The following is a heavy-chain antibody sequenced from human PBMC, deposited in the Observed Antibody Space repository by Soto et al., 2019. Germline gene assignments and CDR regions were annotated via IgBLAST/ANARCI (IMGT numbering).Heavy chain of an antibody. V-gene: IGHV1-18*01. CDR3: ARRCLPRAGVGLSRYSYYGMDA. Sequence: QVQLVQSGAEVKKPGASVKVSCKASGYTFTSYGISWVRQAPGQGLEWMGWISAYNGNTNYAQKLQGRVTMTTDTSTSTAYMELRSLRYHYTAVYYCARRCLPRAGVGLSRYSYYGMDAWGQGTTVTVS. D-gene: IGHD3-16*02. J-gene: IGHJ6*02. CDR1: GYTFTSYG. CDR2: ISAYNGNT.